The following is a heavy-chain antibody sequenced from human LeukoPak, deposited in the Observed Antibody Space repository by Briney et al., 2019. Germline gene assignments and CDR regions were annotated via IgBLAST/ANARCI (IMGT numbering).Heavy chain of an antibody. CDR3: ATLGHPFDY. V-gene: IGHV3-48*03. CDR1: GFIFSDYE. CDR2: ITSRGDAT. J-gene: IGHJ4*02. Sequence: GSLRLSCVVSGFIFSDYEMNWVRQAPGNGLERVAYITSRGDATEYADSVKGRFTISRDSPKNSLYLQMNSLRAEDTGVYYCATLGHPFDYWGQGTLVTVSS.